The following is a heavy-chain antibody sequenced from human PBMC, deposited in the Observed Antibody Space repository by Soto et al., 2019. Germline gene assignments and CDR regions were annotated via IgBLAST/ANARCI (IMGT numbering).Heavy chain of an antibody. D-gene: IGHD2-2*01. CDR1: GAQFSSYS. V-gene: IGHV1-69*13. CDR3: ARPRGGDWGYCSSTSCPRFYYYYGMDV. CDR2: IVPSFRRA. J-gene: IGHJ6*02. Sequence: SVKVSCKASGAQFSSYSMSGVRQNPGQGFEWTGGIVPSFRRANYAQKFQGRVTITADESTSTAYMELSSLRSEDTAVYYCARPRGGDWGYCSSTSCPRFYYYYGMDVWGQGTTVTVSS.